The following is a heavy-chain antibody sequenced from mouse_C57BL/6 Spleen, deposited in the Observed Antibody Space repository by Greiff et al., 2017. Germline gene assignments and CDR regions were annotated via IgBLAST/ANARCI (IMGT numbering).Heavy chain of an antibody. J-gene: IGHJ1*03. Sequence: QVQLQQPGAELVKPGASVKLSCKASGYTFTSYWMHWVKQRPGQGLEWIGMIHPNSGSTNYNEKFKSKATLTVDKSSSTAYMQLSSLTSEDSAVYYCAVIYYDYDWYFDVWGTGTTVTVSS. CDR1: GYTFTSYW. D-gene: IGHD2-4*01. CDR2: IHPNSGST. CDR3: AVIYYDYDWYFDV. V-gene: IGHV1-64*01.